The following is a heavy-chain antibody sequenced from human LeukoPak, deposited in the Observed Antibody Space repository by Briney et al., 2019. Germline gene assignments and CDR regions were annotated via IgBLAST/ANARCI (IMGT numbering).Heavy chain of an antibody. CDR3: ARLSDSGSHYWYFQH. V-gene: IGHV1-69*05. D-gene: IGHD1-26*01. J-gene: IGHJ1*01. CDR2: IIPIFGTA. CDR1: GGTFSSYA. Sequence: ASVKVSCKASGGTFSSYAISWVRQAPGQGLEWMGGIIPIFGTANYAQKFQGRVTITTDESTSTAYMELSSLRSEDTAVYYCARLSDSGSHYWYFQHWGQGTLVTVSS.